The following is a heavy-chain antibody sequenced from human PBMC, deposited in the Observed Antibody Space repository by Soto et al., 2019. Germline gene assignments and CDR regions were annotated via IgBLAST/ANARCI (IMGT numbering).Heavy chain of an antibody. CDR2: IKSKTDGGTI. D-gene: IGHD1-20*01. CDR1: GLTFTNAW. Sequence: EVQLVESGGGLGKPGGSLRLSCEASGLTFTNAWMTWVRQAPGKGLEWVGRIKSKTDGGTIDYAAPVKGRFSISRDDSKNTLYLQMNSLKTEDTAVYYCDNSGYYHGVDVWGQGTTVIVSS. V-gene: IGHV3-15*07. CDR3: DNSGYYHGVDV. J-gene: IGHJ6*02.